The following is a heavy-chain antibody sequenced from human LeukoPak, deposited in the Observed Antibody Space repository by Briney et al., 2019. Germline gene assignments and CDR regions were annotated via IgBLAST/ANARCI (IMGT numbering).Heavy chain of an antibody. Sequence: PGGSLRLSCPPSGFTVSSNYMSWVGQAPGKGREWVSLIYSGGSTYNADSVTGRSTIYRDNSKNTLYVQMNSLRGEDTAVYYCARLNEVTKYWYFDLWGRGTLVTVSS. CDR3: ARLNEVTKYWYFDL. V-gene: IGHV3-53*01. CDR2: IYSGGST. J-gene: IGHJ2*01. D-gene: IGHD4-17*01. CDR1: GFTVSSNY.